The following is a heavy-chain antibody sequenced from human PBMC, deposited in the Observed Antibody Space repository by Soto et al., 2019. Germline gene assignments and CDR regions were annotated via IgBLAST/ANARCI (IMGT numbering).Heavy chain of an antibody. D-gene: IGHD3-22*01. Sequence: EVQLVESGGGLVQPGGSLKLSCAASGFTFSGSAMHWVRQASGKGLEWVGRIRSKANSYATAYAASVKGRFTISRDDSKNTAYLQMISLKTEDTAVYYCTSRGVITRDYWGQGTLVTVSS. J-gene: IGHJ4*02. CDR3: TSRGVITRDY. CDR2: IRSKANSYAT. CDR1: GFTFSGSA. V-gene: IGHV3-73*01.